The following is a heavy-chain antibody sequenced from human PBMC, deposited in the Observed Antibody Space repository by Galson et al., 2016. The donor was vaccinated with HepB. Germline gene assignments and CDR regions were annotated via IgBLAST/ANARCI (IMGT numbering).Heavy chain of an antibody. Sequence: SETLSLTCTVSGGSISSYYWTWIRQSPGKGLEWIGYIHYSGSANYSPALKSRVTISVDTSKNQFSLRLSSVTAADTDVYFCARLSLDPPFDYWGQGTQVTVSS. CDR1: GGSISSYY. J-gene: IGHJ4*02. CDR2: IHYSGSA. CDR3: ARLSLDPPFDY. V-gene: IGHV4-59*08. D-gene: IGHD1-1*01.